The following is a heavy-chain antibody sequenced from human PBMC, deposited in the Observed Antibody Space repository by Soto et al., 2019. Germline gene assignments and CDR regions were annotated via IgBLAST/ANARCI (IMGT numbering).Heavy chain of an antibody. Sequence: QVQLVESGGGVVQPGRSLRLSCAASGFTFSSYGMHWVRQAPGKGLEWVAVIWYDGSNKYYADSVKGRFTISRDNSKNXLXLXKNSLRAEDTAVYYCARDRIAAAGKGSTYYYYGMDVWGQGTTVTVSS. CDR2: IWYDGSNK. J-gene: IGHJ6*02. D-gene: IGHD6-13*01. CDR1: GFTFSSYG. CDR3: ARDRIAAAGKGSTYYYYGMDV. V-gene: IGHV3-33*01.